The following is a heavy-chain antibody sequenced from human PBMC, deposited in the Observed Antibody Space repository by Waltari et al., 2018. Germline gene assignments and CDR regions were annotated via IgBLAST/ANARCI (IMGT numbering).Heavy chain of an antibody. D-gene: IGHD3-22*01. J-gene: IGHJ4*02. CDR2: MNPNSGNT. V-gene: IGHV1-8*03. CDR1: GYTFTSYD. Sequence: QVQLVQSGAEVKKPGASVKVSCKASGYTFTSYDINWVRQATGQGLEWMGWMNPNSGNTGYAQKFQGRVTITRNTSISTAYMELSSLRSEDTAVYYCARDLAGDYYDSSGYYRDWGQGTLVTVSS. CDR3: ARDLAGDYYDSSGYYRD.